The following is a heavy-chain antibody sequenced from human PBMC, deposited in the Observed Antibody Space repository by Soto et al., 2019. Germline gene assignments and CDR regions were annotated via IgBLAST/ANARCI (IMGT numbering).Heavy chain of an antibody. CDR2: IYPGDSET. J-gene: IGHJ6*02. V-gene: IGHV5-51*03. CDR3: ARPNAYSSSWYNYYGMDV. D-gene: IGHD6-13*01. Sequence: GESLKISCKGSGYSFDSFWIGWVRQMPGKGLGWMGLIYPGDSETRYSPSFQGQVTISADKSTNTAYLQWSSLKASDTAMYYCARPNAYSSSWYNYYGMDVWGQGTTVTVSS. CDR1: GYSFDSFW.